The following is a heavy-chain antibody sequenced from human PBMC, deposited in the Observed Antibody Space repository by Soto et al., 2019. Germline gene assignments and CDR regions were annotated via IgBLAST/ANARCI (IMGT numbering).Heavy chain of an antibody. J-gene: IGHJ4*02. CDR2: ISYDGRVK. CDR1: GFTFSSYT. CDR3: ARSLPDTAHFGY. V-gene: IGHV3-30*04. Sequence: GGSLRLSCAASGFTFSSYTMHWVRQAPGMGLEWVAVISYDGRVKNYADSVKGRFTISKDDSKSSLYLQMDSLTTEDTAVYYCARSLPDTAHFGYWGQGALVTVSS. D-gene: IGHD5-18*01.